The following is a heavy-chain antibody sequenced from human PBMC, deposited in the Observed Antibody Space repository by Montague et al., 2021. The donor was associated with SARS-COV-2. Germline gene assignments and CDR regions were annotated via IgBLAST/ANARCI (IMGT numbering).Heavy chain of an antibody. CDR2: VSTSGST. CDR1: GDSISYIN. Sequence: SETLSLTCTVSGDSISYINWNWIRQPAGKGLEWVWRVSTSGSTNYNPSLNSRVTMSVDTSKKQFSLRLSPVTAAATAGYYCAREVVAAPGTFDYWGQGTLVIVSS. V-gene: IGHV4-4*07. J-gene: IGHJ4*02. D-gene: IGHD6-13*01. CDR3: AREVVAAPGTFDY.